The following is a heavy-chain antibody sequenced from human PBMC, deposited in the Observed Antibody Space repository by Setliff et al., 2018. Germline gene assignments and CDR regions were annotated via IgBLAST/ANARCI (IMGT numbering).Heavy chain of an antibody. V-gene: IGHV1-69*05. CDR3: VREGVDSRSSTDYRYYMDV. CDR2: TIPMFGTT. CDR1: GGTLSSYG. D-gene: IGHD3-22*01. J-gene: IGHJ6*03. Sequence: GASVKVSCKASGGTLSSYGISWVRQAPGQGLEWMGGTIPMFGTTNYARKFQGRVTIITDESTSTAYMQLSSLGSEDTAVYYCVREGVDSRSSTDYRYYMDVWGKGTTVT.